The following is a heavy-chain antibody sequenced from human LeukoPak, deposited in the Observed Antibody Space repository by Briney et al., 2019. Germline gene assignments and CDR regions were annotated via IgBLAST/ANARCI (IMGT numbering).Heavy chain of an antibody. D-gene: IGHD3-3*01. Sequence: GSLRLSCAASGFTVSSNYMSWVRQPPGKGLEWIGRIYHSGITYYNPSLKSRVAISVDTSKNHFSLKLSSVTAADTAVYYCARGGRRFLEGWGQGTLVTVSS. CDR3: ARGGRRFLEG. CDR2: IYHSGIT. J-gene: IGHJ4*02. V-gene: IGHV4-39*02. CDR1: GFTVSSNY.